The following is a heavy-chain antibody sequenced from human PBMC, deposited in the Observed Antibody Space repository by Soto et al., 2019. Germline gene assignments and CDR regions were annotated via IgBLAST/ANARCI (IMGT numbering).Heavy chain of an antibody. CDR3: ARRNSYGFYYYGMDV. V-gene: IGHV4-59*08. CDR1: GDSVSSGY. J-gene: IGHJ6*02. Sequence: PSETLSLTCTVSGDSVSSGYWIWIRQPPGKGLENIGYIYRGSTNYNPSLKSRVSISVDTSKNQFSLKLSSVTAADTAVYYCARRNSYGFYYYGMDVWGQGTTVTVSS. D-gene: IGHD5-18*01. CDR2: IYRGST.